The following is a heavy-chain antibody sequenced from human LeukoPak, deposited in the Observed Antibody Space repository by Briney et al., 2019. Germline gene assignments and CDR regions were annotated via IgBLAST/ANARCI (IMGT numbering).Heavy chain of an antibody. CDR2: IYSSGST. CDR1: GGSISGYY. CDR3: ARDMHSFGYYFDY. D-gene: IGHD5-18*01. V-gene: IGHV4-4*07. J-gene: IGHJ4*02. Sequence: SETLSLTCTVSGGSISGYYWSWIRQPAGKGLEWIGLIYSSGSTNYNPSLESRVTMSVGTSKHQFSLKLTSVTAADTAVYHCARDMHSFGYYFDYWGQGILVTVSS.